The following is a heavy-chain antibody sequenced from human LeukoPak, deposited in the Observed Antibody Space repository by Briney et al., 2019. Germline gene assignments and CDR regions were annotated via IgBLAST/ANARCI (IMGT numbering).Heavy chain of an antibody. D-gene: IGHD6-13*01. V-gene: IGHV3-23*01. CDR1: GFTFSSYA. Sequence: GGSLRLSCAASGFTFSSYAMSWVRQAPGKGLEWVSGISGSGGSTYYVDSVKGRFTISRDNSKNTLYLQMNSLRAEDTAVYYCAKQGQSSRWYDFDYWGQGTLVTVSS. J-gene: IGHJ4*02. CDR3: AKQGQSSRWYDFDY. CDR2: ISGSGGST.